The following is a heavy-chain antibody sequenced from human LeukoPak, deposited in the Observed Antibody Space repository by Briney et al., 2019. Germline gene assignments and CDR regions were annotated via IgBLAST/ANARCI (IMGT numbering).Heavy chain of an antibody. Sequence: ASVKVSCKASGYTFTSYDINWVRQATGQGLEWVGWMNPNSGNTDYAQKFQGRVTMTRDTSISTAYMELSRLRSDDTAVYYCARGYYDGSDYEYFQHWGQGTLVTVSS. CDR3: ARGYYDGSDYEYFQH. V-gene: IGHV1-8*01. CDR1: GYTFTSYD. CDR2: MNPNSGNT. D-gene: IGHD3-22*01. J-gene: IGHJ1*01.